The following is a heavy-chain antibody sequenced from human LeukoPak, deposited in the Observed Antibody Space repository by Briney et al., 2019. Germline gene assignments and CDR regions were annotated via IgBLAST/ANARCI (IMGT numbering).Heavy chain of an antibody. CDR3: ARDRVGVQVPAANNNRFDP. CDR1: GFTFDDYG. J-gene: IGHJ5*01. CDR2: INWNGGST. D-gene: IGHD2-2*01. V-gene: IGHV3-20*04. Sequence: GGSLRLSCAASGFTFDDYGMSWVRQAPGKGLEWVSGINWNGGSTGYADSVKGRFTISRDNSKNTLYLQMNSLRAEDTAVYYWARDRVGVQVPAANNNRFDPLGQGTLVTGSS.